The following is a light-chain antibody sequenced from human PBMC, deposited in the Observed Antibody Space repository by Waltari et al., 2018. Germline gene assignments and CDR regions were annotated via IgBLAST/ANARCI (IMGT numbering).Light chain of an antibody. CDR2: SAS. J-gene: IGKJ1*01. Sequence: EIVMTQSPATLSVSPGERATLSCRASQSISSNLAWYQQKPGQAPRLLIYSASTSATGIPARFSGSGSGTEFTLTIRSLQSEDFAIYYWQQYKDWPRTFGQGTKVEIK. CDR3: QQYKDWPRT. V-gene: IGKV3-15*01. CDR1: QSISSN.